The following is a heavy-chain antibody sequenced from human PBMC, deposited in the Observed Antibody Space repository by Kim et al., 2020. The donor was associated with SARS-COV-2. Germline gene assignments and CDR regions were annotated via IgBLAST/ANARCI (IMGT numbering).Heavy chain of an antibody. Sequence: GGSLRLSCEGSGFTFRSYGMNWVRQAPGKGLEWVALIWSDGSKAFYADSVKGRFTISRDNSKDTVFLQMNSLRADDTAIYYCARDDFVRCCFDSCGHGA. D-gene: IGHD3-16*01. CDR3: ARDDFVRCCFDS. J-gene: IGHJ4*01. V-gene: IGHV3-33*01. CDR1: GFTFRSYG. CDR2: IWSDGSKA.